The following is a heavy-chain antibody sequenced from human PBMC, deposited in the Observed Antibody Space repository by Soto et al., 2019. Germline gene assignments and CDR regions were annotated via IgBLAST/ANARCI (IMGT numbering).Heavy chain of an antibody. CDR1: GGSISSGGYY. V-gene: IGHV4-61*08. J-gene: IGHJ4*02. CDR3: ARDHPHSYGVYYFDY. CDR2: VYSSGST. D-gene: IGHD5-18*01. Sequence: SETLSLTYTVSGGSISSGGYYWSWIRQPPGKGLEWIGYVYSSGSTHYNPSLQSRVTISADTSKNQVSLKVNSVTAAVTAVYYCARDHPHSYGVYYFDYWGQGTPVTVS.